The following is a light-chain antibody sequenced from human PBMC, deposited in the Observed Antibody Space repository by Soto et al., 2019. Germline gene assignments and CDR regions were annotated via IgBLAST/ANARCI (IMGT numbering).Light chain of an antibody. CDR3: QQYNNWPLT. CDR2: DAS. V-gene: IGKV3D-15*01. Sequence: EIVMTQSRVTVSVSPGERASLSCRASQSVSSSYLAWYQQKSGQPPRLLIYDASTRATGFPARFSGSGSGTEFTLTISSLQSEDFAVYYCQQYNNWPLTFGGGTKVDI. CDR1: QSVSSSY. J-gene: IGKJ4*01.